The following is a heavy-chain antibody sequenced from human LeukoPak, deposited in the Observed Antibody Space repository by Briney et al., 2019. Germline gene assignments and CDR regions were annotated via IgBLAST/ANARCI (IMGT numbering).Heavy chain of an antibody. V-gene: IGHV5-51*01. Sequence: GESLKISCKGSGYSFTSYWIGWVRQMPGKGLEWMGIIYPGDSDTRYSPSFQGQVTISADKSISTAYLQWSSLKASDTAMYYCARGWPYRSGGSCYSQFDPWGQGTLVTVSS. CDR3: ARGWPYRSGGSCYSQFDP. CDR2: IYPGDSDT. CDR1: GYSFTSYW. D-gene: IGHD2-15*01. J-gene: IGHJ5*02.